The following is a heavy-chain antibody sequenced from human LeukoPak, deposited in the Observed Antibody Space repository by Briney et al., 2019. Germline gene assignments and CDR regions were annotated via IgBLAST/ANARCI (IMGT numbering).Heavy chain of an antibody. CDR2: IIPIFGTA. CDR3: ARGNRVVAATLVYYYYYYGMDA. Sequence: GSSVKVSCKASGGTFSSYAISWVRQAPGQGLEWMGGIIPIFGTANYAQKFQGRVTITADESTSTAYMELSSLRSEDTAVYYCARGNRVVAATLVYYYYYYGMDAWGQGTTATVSS. J-gene: IGHJ6*02. V-gene: IGHV1-69*01. D-gene: IGHD2-15*01. CDR1: GGTFSSYA.